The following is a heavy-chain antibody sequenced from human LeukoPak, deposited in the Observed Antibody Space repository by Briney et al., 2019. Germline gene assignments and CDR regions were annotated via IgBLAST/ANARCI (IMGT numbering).Heavy chain of an antibody. V-gene: IGHV4-59*01. CDR1: GGSISSYY. J-gene: IGHJ4*02. CDR2: IYYSGRT. Sequence: PSETLSLTCTVSGGSISSYYWSWIRQPPGKGLEWIGYIYYSGRTNYNPSLKSRVTISVDTSKNQFSLKLSSVTAADTAVYYCARQPIELATISHFDYWAQGTLVTVSS. D-gene: IGHD5-24*01. CDR3: ARQPIELATISHFDY.